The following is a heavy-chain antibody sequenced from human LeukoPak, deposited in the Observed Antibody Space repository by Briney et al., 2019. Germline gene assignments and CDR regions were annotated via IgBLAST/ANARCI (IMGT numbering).Heavy chain of an antibody. CDR3: ARDEFVGIQLWMNAFDI. Sequence: GGSLRLSCAASGFTFSSYEMNWVRQAPGKGLEWVSYISSSGSTIYYADSVKGRFTISRDNAKNSLYLQMNSLRAEDTAVYYCARDEFVGIQLWMNAFDIWGQGTMVTVSS. V-gene: IGHV3-48*03. CDR2: ISSSGSTI. CDR1: GFTFSSYE. J-gene: IGHJ3*02. D-gene: IGHD5-18*01.